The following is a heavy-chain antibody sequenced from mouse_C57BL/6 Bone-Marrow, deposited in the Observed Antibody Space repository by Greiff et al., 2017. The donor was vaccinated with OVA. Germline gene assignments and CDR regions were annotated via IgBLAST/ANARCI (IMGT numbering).Heavy chain of an antibody. CDR2: INPSSGGT. J-gene: IGHJ3*01. CDR1: GYSFTGYY. V-gene: IGHV1-42*01. Sequence: EVQLQQSGPELVKPGASVKLSCKASGYSFTGYYMHWVKQSPEKGLEWIGEINPSSGGTNYTQKFKAKATLTVDKSSSTAYMQLKSLTSEDSAVYYCARGAWFAYWGQGTLVTVSA. CDR3: ARGAWFAY.